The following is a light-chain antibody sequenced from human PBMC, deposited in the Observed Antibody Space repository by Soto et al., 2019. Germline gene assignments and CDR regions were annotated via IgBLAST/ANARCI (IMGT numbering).Light chain of an antibody. CDR1: QSVSSSY. Sequence: EIVLTQSRCILSLSPGERAIISYRASQSVSSSYLAWYQQKPGQAPRLLIYGASSRATGIPDRFSGSGSGTDLTLTISRLEPEDFAVYYCQQYGSSPRTFGQGTKVEIK. CDR2: GAS. J-gene: IGKJ1*01. CDR3: QQYGSSPRT. V-gene: IGKV3-20*01.